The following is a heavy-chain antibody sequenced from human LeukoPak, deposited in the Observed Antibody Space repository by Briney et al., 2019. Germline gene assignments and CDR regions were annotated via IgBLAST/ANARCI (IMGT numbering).Heavy chain of an antibody. D-gene: IGHD3-3*01. CDR1: GFTFSSYW. CDR3: ARFSKSPYDFWSGYYTSDLDY. Sequence: GGSLRLSCAASGFTFSSYWMSWVRQAPGKGLEWVANIKQDGSEKYYVDSVKGRFTISRDNAKNSLYLQMNSLRAEDTAVYYCARFSKSPYDFWSGYYTSDLDYWGQGTLVTVSS. V-gene: IGHV3-7*01. CDR2: IKQDGSEK. J-gene: IGHJ4*02.